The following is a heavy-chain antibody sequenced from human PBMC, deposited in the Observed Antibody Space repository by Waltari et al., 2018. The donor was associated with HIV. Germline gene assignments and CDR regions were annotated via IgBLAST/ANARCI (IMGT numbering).Heavy chain of an antibody. CDR3: VRDGFGLDY. Sequence: QVYLQHCGPGVGKRSETLSIDSVLSGDRVSGDTSAWTWVRQSPSRGLDWLGRIYLRSKWHEDYATFVKGRIVIDADRAENRFTLHLNQMTSADTAVYFCVRDGFGLDYWGQGILVTVSS. D-gene: IGHD3-16*01. CDR2: IYLRSKWHE. CDR1: GDRVSGDTSA. J-gene: IGHJ4*02. V-gene: IGHV6-1*01.